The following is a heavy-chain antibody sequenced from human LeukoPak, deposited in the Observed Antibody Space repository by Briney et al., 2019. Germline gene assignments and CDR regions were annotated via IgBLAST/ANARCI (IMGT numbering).Heavy chain of an antibody. CDR2: ISITSSTI. D-gene: IGHD6-19*01. Sequence: GGSLRLSCAASGFTFSTYGINWVRQAPGRGLEWVSYISITSSTIQYADSVKGRFTISRDNAGNSLYLQMKSLRDDDTAVYFCARSPGWGYFDYWGQGALVTVSS. CDR3: ARSPGWGYFDY. V-gene: IGHV3-48*02. CDR1: GFTFSTYG. J-gene: IGHJ4*02.